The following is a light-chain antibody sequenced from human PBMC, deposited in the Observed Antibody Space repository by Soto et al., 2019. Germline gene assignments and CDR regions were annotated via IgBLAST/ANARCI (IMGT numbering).Light chain of an antibody. CDR2: EVS. V-gene: IGLV2-8*01. J-gene: IGLJ1*01. CDR3: RSYAGSNNYV. CDR1: GSDFGGYNY. Sequence: QSALTQPPSASGSPGQSVAISCTGTGSDFGGYNYVSWYQQYPGKAPKLMIYEVSKRPSGVPDRFAGSKSGNTASLTVSGLQAEDEADYYCRSYAGSNNYVFGTGTKVTVL.